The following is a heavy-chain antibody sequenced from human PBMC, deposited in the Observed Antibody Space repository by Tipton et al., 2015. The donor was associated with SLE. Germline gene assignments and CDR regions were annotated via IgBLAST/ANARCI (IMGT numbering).Heavy chain of an antibody. J-gene: IGHJ6*02. V-gene: IGHV4-34*01. CDR3: ARGRGSGWYGGNGMDV. Sequence: TLSLTCTVSGGSISRYYWTWIRQPPGKGLEWIGEINHSGSTNYNPSLKSRVTISVDTSKNQFSLKLSSVTAADTAVYYCARGRGSGWYGGNGMDVWGQGTTVTVSS. CDR1: GGSISRYY. D-gene: IGHD6-19*01. CDR2: INHSGST.